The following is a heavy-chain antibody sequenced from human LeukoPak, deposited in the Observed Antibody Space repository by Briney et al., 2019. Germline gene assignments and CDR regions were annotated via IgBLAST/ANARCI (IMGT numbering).Heavy chain of an antibody. J-gene: IGHJ4*02. CDR3: AKSPGYTVVTSFVY. D-gene: IGHD4-23*01. Sequence: PGGSLRLSCAASGFIFTSSAMNWVRQAPGKGLEWVSDISGSGGGTNYADSVKGRFTISRDNSKNTLYLQMSSLRVEDTAVYYCAKSPGYTVVTSFVYWRQGTLVTVSS. V-gene: IGHV3-23*01. CDR2: ISGSGGGT. CDR1: GFIFTSSA.